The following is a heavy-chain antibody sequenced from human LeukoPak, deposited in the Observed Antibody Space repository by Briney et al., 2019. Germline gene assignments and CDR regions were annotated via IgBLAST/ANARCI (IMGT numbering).Heavy chain of an antibody. CDR1: GGSISSGGYY. V-gene: IGHV4-31*03. CDR2: IYYSGST. Sequence: SETLSLTCTVSGGSISSGGYYWSWIRQHPGKGLEWIGYIYYSGSTYYHPSLKRRVTISVDTSKNQFSLKLSSVTAAATAVYYCARLAPSFGTTGPHDAFDIWGQGTMVTVSS. J-gene: IGHJ3*02. D-gene: IGHD1-1*01. CDR3: ARLAPSFGTTGPHDAFDI.